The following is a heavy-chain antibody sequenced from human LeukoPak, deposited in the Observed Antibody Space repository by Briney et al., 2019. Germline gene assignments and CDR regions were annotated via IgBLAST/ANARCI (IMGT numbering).Heavy chain of an antibody. Sequence: PGGSLRLSCAASGFTFSAFWMHWVRQAPGKGLVWVSRINERESSTSYADSVKGRFTISRDNAKNTLYLQMNNLRADDTAVYYCAGGRLVATSKAVAIDYWGQGTLVTVSS. CDR3: AGGRLVATSKAVAIDY. CDR1: GFTFSAFW. V-gene: IGHV3-74*01. J-gene: IGHJ4*02. D-gene: IGHD5-12*01. CDR2: INERESST.